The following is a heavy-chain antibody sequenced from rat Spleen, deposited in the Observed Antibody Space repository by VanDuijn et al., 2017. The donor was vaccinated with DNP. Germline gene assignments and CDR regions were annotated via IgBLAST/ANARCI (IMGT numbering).Heavy chain of an antibody. D-gene: IGHD4-3*01. J-gene: IGHJ2*01. V-gene: IGHV5-22*01. CDR2: IRYDGGST. CDR3: ARWNSGHFDY. Sequence: EVQLVESGGGLVQPGRSLKLSCAASGFTFSDYYMAWVRQAPTKGLEWVAYIRYDGGSTYYGDSVRGRFTISRDNAKNTLYLQMNGLRSEDMATYYCARWNSGHFDYWGQGVMVPVSS. CDR1: GFTFSDYY.